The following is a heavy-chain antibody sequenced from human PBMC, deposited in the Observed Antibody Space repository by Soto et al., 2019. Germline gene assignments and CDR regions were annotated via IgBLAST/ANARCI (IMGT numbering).Heavy chain of an antibody. V-gene: IGHV4-30-4*01. CDR1: GGSISSGDYY. CDR2: IYYSGST. Sequence: PSETLSLTCTVSGGSISSGDYYWSWIRQPPGKGLEWIGYIYYSGSTYYNPSLKSRVTISVDTSKKQFSLKLSSVTAADTAVYYCARETLRVKVDYWGQGTLVTVSS. CDR3: ARETLRVKVDY. J-gene: IGHJ4*02. D-gene: IGHD3-3*01.